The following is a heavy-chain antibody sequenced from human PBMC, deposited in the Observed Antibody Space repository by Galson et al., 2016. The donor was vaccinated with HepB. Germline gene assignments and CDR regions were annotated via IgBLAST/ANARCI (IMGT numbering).Heavy chain of an antibody. CDR1: GGTLSRLA. J-gene: IGHJ6*02. D-gene: IGHD2-15*01. CDR2: IITMFDAT. V-gene: IGHV1-69*06. Sequence: SVKVSCKASGGTLSRLAVSWVRQAPGQGLEWMGGIITMFDATNYAQQLQGRVTIIVDKSTTTFYMELSSLRSEDTAIYDCARDGGGDGMDVWGQGTTVTGSS. CDR3: ARDGGGDGMDV.